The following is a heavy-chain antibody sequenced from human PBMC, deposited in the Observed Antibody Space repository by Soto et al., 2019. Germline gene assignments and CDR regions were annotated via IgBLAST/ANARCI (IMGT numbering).Heavy chain of an antibody. CDR2: LNQDGNDK. CDR1: GFTFSNFW. Sequence: PGGSLRLSCAASGFTFSNFWMTWVRQAPGKGLEWVANLNQDGNDKYYVDSLKGRFTISRDNANNSLYLQMNSLRAEDTALYYCAKERSSSSGWYGRVDYWGQGSMVTVSS. D-gene: IGHD6-19*01. J-gene: IGHJ4*02. V-gene: IGHV3-7*03. CDR3: AKERSSSSGWYGRVDY.